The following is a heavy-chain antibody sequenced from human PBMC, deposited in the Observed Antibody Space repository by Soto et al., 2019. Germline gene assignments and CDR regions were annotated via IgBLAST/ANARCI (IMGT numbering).Heavy chain of an antibody. CDR2: IIPILGIA. Sequence: QVQLVQSGAEVKKPGSSVKVSCKASGGTFSSYTISWVRQAPGQGLEWMGRIIPILGIANYAQKFQGRVTITADKSTSTAYMELSSLRSEDTAVYYCASIAAAVPRQFEYWGQGTLVTVSS. V-gene: IGHV1-69*02. J-gene: IGHJ4*02. CDR3: ASIAAAVPRQFEY. CDR1: GGTFSSYT. D-gene: IGHD6-13*01.